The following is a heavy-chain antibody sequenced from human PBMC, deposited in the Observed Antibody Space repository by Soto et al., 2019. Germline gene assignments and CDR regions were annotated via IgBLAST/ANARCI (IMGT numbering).Heavy chain of an antibody. CDR3: AGIQNNWFDP. CDR1: GFTVSSSW. CDR2: IKQDGSEV. V-gene: IGHV3-7*01. J-gene: IGHJ5*02. Sequence: EVQLVESGGGLVQPGGSLRLTCTASGFTVSSSWMAWVRQAPGKGLEWVGNIKQDGSEVYYLDSVRGRFTISRDSAWKSLYLQVNSLRAEDTAVYYCAGIQNNWFDPWGQGTLVAVSS.